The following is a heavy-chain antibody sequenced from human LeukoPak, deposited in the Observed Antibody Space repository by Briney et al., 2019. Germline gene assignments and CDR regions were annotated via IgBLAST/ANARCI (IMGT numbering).Heavy chain of an antibody. Sequence: SQTLSLTCAISGDSVSSNSAAWNWIRQSPSRGLEWLGRTYYRSKWTIDYAESVKSRITINPDTSKNQFSLQVNSVTPDDTAVYYCAREAGRAFDIWGQGTMLTVSS. D-gene: IGHD1-26*01. CDR2: TYYRSKWTI. V-gene: IGHV6-1*01. CDR1: GDSVSSNSAA. J-gene: IGHJ3*02. CDR3: AREAGRAFDI.